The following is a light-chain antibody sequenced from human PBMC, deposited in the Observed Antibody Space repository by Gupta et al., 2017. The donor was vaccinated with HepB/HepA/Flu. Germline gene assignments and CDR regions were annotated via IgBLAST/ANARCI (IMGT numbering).Light chain of an antibody. V-gene: IGKV1-16*01. Sequence: DLQMPHSPTSLSASVGDRVTITCRASQGINNHLAWFQQRTGKAPKSLIYAASSLKSGVPSRFSGSASGTEFTLTISSLQPEDFATYYCQQYNNYHLTFGQGTKVEIK. J-gene: IGKJ1*01. CDR2: AAS. CDR1: QGINNH. CDR3: QQYNNYHLT.